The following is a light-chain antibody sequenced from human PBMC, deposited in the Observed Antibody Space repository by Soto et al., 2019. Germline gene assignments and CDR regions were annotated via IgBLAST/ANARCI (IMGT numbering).Light chain of an antibody. Sequence: QSVLTQPPSVSAAPGQKVTVSCSGRSSNIGNNHVSWYQHLPGTAPKVLIYDNNKRPSGIPDRFSGSKSATSATLDITGLQTGDEADYYCGSWDRSLRGWVFGGGTKLTVL. CDR3: GSWDRSLRGWV. CDR1: SSNIGNNH. CDR2: DNN. V-gene: IGLV1-51*01. J-gene: IGLJ3*02.